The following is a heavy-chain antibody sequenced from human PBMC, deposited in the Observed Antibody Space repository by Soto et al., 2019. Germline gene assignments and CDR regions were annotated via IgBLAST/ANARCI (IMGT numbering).Heavy chain of an antibody. CDR3: ARDRLIAVAGNHPFDI. CDR1: GFTFSSYS. J-gene: IGHJ3*02. Sequence: GGSLRLSCAASGFTFSSYSMNWVRQAPGKGLEWVSSISSSSSYIYYADSVKGRFTISRDNAKNSLYLQMNSLRAEDTAVYYCARDRLIAVAGNHPFDIWGPGTMVTVPS. V-gene: IGHV3-21*01. D-gene: IGHD6-19*01. CDR2: ISSSSSYI.